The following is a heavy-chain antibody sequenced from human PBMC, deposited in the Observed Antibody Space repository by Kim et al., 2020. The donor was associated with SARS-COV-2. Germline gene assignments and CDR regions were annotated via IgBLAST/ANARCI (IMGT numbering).Heavy chain of an antibody. CDR1: GYSFTSYW. D-gene: IGHD2-2*01. CDR2: IDPSDSYT. V-gene: IGHV5-10-1*01. CDR3: ARHEVGSSRVRYYFDY. Sequence: GESLKISCKGSGYSFTSYWISWVRQMPGKGLEWMGRIDPSDSYTNYSPSFQGHVTISADKSISTAYLQWSSLKASDTAMYYCARHEVGSSRVRYYFDYLGQGTLVTVSS. J-gene: IGHJ4*02.